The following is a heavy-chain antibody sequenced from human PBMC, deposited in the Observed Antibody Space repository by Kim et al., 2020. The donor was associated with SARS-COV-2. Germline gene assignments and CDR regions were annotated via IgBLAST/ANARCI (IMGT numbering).Heavy chain of an antibody. V-gene: IGHV1-2*02. Sequence: NSGGTNYAQKFQGRVTMTRDTSISTAYMELSRLRSDDTAVYYCARGYFDYWGQGTLVTVSS. CDR3: ARGYFDY. CDR2: NSGGT. J-gene: IGHJ4*02.